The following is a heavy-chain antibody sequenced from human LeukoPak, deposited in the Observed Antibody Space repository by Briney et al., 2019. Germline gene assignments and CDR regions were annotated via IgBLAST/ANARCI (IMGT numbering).Heavy chain of an antibody. CDR3: ARYRGSGVQRLDY. D-gene: IGHD3-16*01. Sequence: GGSLRLSCAASGFTFSTYWMTWVRQAPGKGLEWVANIKQDGTEKYYVDSVKGRFTVSRDNAKNSLYLQMNSLRAEDTAVYYCARYRGSGVQRLDYWGQGTLVTVSS. CDR1: GFTFSTYW. CDR2: IKQDGTEK. J-gene: IGHJ4*02. V-gene: IGHV3-7*01.